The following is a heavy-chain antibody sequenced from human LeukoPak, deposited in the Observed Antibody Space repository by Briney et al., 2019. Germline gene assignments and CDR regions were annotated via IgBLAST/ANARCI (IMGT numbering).Heavy chain of an antibody. J-gene: IGHJ4*02. Sequence: GGSLRLSCAASGFTFNDFWMTWVRQAPGKGLEWVANINQDGSERHYVDSVKGRFTISRDNAKNSLYLQMNSLRAEDTAVYYCARETNQLQIDYWGQGTLVTVSS. CDR3: ARETNQLQIDY. CDR1: GFTFNDFW. V-gene: IGHV3-7*01. CDR2: INQDGSER. D-gene: IGHD2-2*01.